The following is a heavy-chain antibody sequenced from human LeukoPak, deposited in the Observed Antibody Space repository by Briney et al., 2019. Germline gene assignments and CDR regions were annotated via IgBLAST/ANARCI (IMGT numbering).Heavy chain of an antibody. CDR2: IYSSVTT. J-gene: IGHJ5*02. V-gene: IGHV4-4*09. Sequence: GSLRLSCAASGFTFRNYWMGWVRQPPGKGLEWIGYIYSSVTTNYNPSLKSRVTISVDTSKNQFSLKLSSVTAADTAVYYCARRRISAAGMGYNWFDPWGQGTLVTVSS. CDR1: GFTFRNYW. D-gene: IGHD6-13*01. CDR3: ARRRISAAGMGYNWFDP.